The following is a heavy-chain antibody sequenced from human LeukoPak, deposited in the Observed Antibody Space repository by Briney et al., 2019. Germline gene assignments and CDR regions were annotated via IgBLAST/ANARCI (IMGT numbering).Heavy chain of an antibody. CDR3: AREYYYGSGASATSWFDP. J-gene: IGHJ5*02. CDR1: GFTFSSYA. Sequence: HPGGSLRLSCAASGFTFSSYAMHWVRQAPGKGLEWVAVISYDGSNKYYADSVKGRFTISRDNSKNTLYLQMNSLRAEDTAVYYCAREYYYGSGASATSWFDPWGQGTLVTVSS. V-gene: IGHV3-30-3*01. CDR2: ISYDGSNK. D-gene: IGHD3-10*01.